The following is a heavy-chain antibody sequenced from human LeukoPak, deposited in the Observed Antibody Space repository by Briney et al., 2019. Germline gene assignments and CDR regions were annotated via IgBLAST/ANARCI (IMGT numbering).Heavy chain of an antibody. CDR2: ISYAGSNK. CDR3: AKAVAPIYGGDY. V-gene: IGHV3-30*18. D-gene: IGHD4-23*01. Sequence: GGSLRLSCAASGFTFSSYGMHWVRQAPGKGLEWVAVISYAGSNKYYADSVKGRFTISRDNSKNTLYLQMNSLRAEDTAVYYCAKAVAPIYGGDYWGQGTLVTVSS. J-gene: IGHJ4*02. CDR1: GFTFSSYG.